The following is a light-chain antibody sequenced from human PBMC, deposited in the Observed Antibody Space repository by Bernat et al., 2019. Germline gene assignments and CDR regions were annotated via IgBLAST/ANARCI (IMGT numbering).Light chain of an antibody. Sequence: DIQLTQSPSFLSASVRDRVTITCRASQGISSSLAWYQQKPGKAPKLLIYAASTLQSGVPSRFSGSGSGTEFTLTISSLQPEDFATYYCQQFDSYPRTFGQGAKVEIK. J-gene: IGKJ1*01. CDR3: QQFDSYPRT. V-gene: IGKV1-9*01. CDR1: QGISSS. CDR2: AAS.